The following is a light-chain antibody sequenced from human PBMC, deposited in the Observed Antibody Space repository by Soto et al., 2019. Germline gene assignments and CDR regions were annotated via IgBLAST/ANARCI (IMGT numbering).Light chain of an antibody. CDR2: EVS. CDR3: CSYTTNITYV. Sequence: QSALTQPASVSGSPGQSITISCTGTRNDIGRYMYISWYQHHPGKAPKLLISEVSRRPLGLSNRFSGSKSGNTAYLTISGLQAEDEADYYCCSYTTNITYVYGSGTKLTVL. J-gene: IGLJ1*01. CDR1: RNDIGRYMY. V-gene: IGLV2-14*01.